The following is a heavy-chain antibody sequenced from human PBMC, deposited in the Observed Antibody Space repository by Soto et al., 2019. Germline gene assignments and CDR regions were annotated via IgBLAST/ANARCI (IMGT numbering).Heavy chain of an antibody. V-gene: IGHV4-59*01. CDR3: AGGKDGVAIPSRY. J-gene: IGHJ4*02. CDR1: GGSISSYY. D-gene: IGHD2-15*01. Sequence: QVQLQESGPGLVKPSETLSLTCTVSGGSISSYYWSWIRQPPGKGLEWIGYIYYSGSTNYNPSLKSGVTISVDPSKNQFPRRLDSVPAADAAVYYWAGGKDGVAIPSRYWAKGTLVPFSS. CDR2: IYYSGST.